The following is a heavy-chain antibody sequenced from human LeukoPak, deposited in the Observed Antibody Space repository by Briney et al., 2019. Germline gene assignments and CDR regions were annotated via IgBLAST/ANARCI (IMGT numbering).Heavy chain of an antibody. Sequence: ASVKVSRKASGYTFTGYYMHWVRQAPGQGLEWMGWINPNSGGTNYAQKLQGRVTMTRDTSISTAYLELSSLRSDDTAVYYCARDMIRGVIEVYWGQGTLVTVSS. D-gene: IGHD3-10*01. J-gene: IGHJ4*02. V-gene: IGHV1-2*02. CDR2: INPNSGGT. CDR3: ARDMIRGVIEVY. CDR1: GYTFTGYY.